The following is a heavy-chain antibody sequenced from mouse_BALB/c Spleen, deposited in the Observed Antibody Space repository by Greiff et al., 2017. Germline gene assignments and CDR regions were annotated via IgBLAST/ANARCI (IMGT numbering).Heavy chain of an antibody. J-gene: IGHJ3*01. Sequence: EVHLVESGGGLVKPGGSLKLSCAASGFTFSSYAMSWVRQTPEKRLEWVATISSGGSYTYYPDSVKGRFTISRDNAKNTLYLQMSSLRSEDTAMFYCANGEYTFAYWGQGTLVTVSA. V-gene: IGHV5-9-3*01. CDR2: ISSGGSYT. D-gene: IGHD5-1*01. CDR3: ANGEYTFAY. CDR1: GFTFSSYA.